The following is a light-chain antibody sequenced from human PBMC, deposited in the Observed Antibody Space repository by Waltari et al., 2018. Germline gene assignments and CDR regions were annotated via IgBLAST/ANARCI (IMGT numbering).Light chain of an antibody. CDR2: GNS. Sequence: DIVLTQSPGTLSLSPGERATLSCRASQSVSSISFTWYQQRPGQAPRLLSYGNSSRATDIPARFSGSGAGTDFTLTISRLEPEDCAVYFCQHYDGSAVTFGGGTKVEIK. J-gene: IGKJ4*01. V-gene: IGKV3-20*01. CDR1: QSVSSIS. CDR3: QHYDGSAVT.